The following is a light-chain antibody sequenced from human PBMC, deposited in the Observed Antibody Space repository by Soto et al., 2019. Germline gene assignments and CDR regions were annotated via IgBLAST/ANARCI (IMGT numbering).Light chain of an antibody. J-gene: IGKJ3*01. CDR1: QSVSRF. CDR2: DAS. CDR3: QERSNWPLA. V-gene: IGKV3-11*02. Sequence: EIVLTQSPTTLSLSPGEGATLSCRASQSVSRFLAWFPQKPGQAPRLLTYDASNKATGIPARLSGSGSGRDFTGTISCLAPEDFAVYDYQERSNWPLAFGPGNKVD.